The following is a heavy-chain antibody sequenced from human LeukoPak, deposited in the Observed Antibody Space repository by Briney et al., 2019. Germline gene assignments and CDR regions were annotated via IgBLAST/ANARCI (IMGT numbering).Heavy chain of an antibody. J-gene: IGHJ5*02. CDR3: ARPRYFDWLGSFDP. Sequence: KTSETLSLTCTVFGGSISSSSYYWGWIRQPPGKGLEWIGSVYYSGSTYYNPSLKSRVTISVDTSKNQFSLKLSSVTAADTAVYYCARPRYFDWLGSFDPWGQGTLVTVSS. CDR2: VYYSGST. V-gene: IGHV4-39*01. D-gene: IGHD3-9*01. CDR1: GGSISSSSYY.